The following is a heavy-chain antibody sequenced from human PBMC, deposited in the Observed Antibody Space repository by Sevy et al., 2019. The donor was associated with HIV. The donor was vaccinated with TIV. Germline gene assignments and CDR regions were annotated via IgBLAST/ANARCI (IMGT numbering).Heavy chain of an antibody. J-gene: IGHJ4*01. V-gene: IGHV3-30*18. CDR1: RFTFSSYG. CDR3: AKETELSITIFGMVISTTFDY. D-gene: IGHD3-3*01. CDR2: ILYDGSNK. Sequence: GGSLRLSCAASRFTFSSYGMHWVRQAPGKGLEWVAVILYDGSNKYYSDSVKGRFTISRDNSKNTLYLQMNSLRAEDTAVYYCAKETELSITIFGMVISTTFDYWGHGTLVTVSS.